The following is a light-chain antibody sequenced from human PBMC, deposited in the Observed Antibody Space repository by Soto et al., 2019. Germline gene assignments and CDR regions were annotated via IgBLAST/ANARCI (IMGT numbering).Light chain of an antibody. V-gene: IGLV2-14*01. CDR1: SSDVGGYNY. Sequence: QSVLTQPASVSGSPGQSIAISCTGISSDVGGYNYVSWYQQHPGKAPKLLLSEVSNRPSGVSDRFSGSKSGNTASLTISGLQTQDEADYYCSSFTSAYTFVFGTGTKVTVL. J-gene: IGLJ1*01. CDR2: EVS. CDR3: SSFTSAYTFV.